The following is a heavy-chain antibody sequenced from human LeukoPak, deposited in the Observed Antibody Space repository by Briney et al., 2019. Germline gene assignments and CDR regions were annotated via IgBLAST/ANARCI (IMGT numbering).Heavy chain of an antibody. CDR3: AKSPSGRSRISRFDY. D-gene: IGHD1-26*01. V-gene: IGHV3-30*18. CDR2: ISYDGSNR. Sequence: GGSLRLSCAASGFTFSSYGMHWVRQAPGKGLEWVAVISYDGSNRYYADSVNGRFTISRDNSKNTLSLQMNSLRAEDTAMYYCAKSPSGRSRISRFDYWGQGILVTVSS. J-gene: IGHJ4*02. CDR1: GFTFSSYG.